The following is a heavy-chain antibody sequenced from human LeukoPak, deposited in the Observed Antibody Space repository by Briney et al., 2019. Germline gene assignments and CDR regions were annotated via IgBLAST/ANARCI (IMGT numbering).Heavy chain of an antibody. D-gene: IGHD6-13*01. V-gene: IGHV3-33*01. Sequence: GGSLRLSCAASGFTFSSYGMHWVRQAPGKGLEWVAVIWYDGSNKYYADSVKGRFTISRDNSKNTLYLQVNSLRAEDTAVYYCARADSSSWSGPYYYYGMDVWGQGTTVTVSS. CDR1: GFTFSSYG. J-gene: IGHJ6*02. CDR3: ARADSSSWSGPYYYYGMDV. CDR2: IWYDGSNK.